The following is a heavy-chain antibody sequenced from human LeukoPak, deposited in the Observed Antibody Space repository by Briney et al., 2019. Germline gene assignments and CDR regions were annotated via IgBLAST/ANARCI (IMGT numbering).Heavy chain of an antibody. V-gene: IGHV3-48*03. CDR1: GFTFSSYE. CDR3: ARGGRWELRN. D-gene: IGHD1-26*01. J-gene: IGHJ4*02. Sequence: GGSLRLSCAASGFTFSSYEMNWVREAPGKGLVWVSYISSSGSTIYYADSVKGRFTLSRDNAKNSLYLQMNSLRAEDTAVYYCARGGRWELRNWGQGTLVTVSS. CDR2: ISSSGSTI.